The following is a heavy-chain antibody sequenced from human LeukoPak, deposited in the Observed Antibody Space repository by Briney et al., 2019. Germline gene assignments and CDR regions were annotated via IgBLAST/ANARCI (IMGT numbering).Heavy chain of an antibody. V-gene: IGHV3-48*01. Sequence: PGGSLRLSCAASGFTHSSYSMNWVRQAPGKGLEFISYISSTGNTIYYADSVKGRFTISRDNAKNSLYLQMNSLRAEDTALYYCANPGGYTYGSGTALDIWGQGTMVTVSS. CDR1: GFTHSSYS. D-gene: IGHD5-18*01. J-gene: IGHJ3*02. CDR2: ISSTGNTI. CDR3: ANPGGYTYGSGTALDI.